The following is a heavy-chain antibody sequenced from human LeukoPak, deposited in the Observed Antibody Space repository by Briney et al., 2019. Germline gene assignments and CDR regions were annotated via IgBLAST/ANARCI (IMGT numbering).Heavy chain of an antibody. J-gene: IGHJ4*02. CDR2: INPNSGGT. CDR3: ARGTAMVTFDY. Sequence: ASVKVSCKASGYTFTSYDINWVRQATGQGLEWMGWINPNSGGTNYAQKFQGRVTMTRDTSISTAYMELSRLRSDDTAVYYCARGTAMVTFDYWGQGTLVTVSS. CDR1: GYTFTSYD. V-gene: IGHV1-2*02. D-gene: IGHD5-18*01.